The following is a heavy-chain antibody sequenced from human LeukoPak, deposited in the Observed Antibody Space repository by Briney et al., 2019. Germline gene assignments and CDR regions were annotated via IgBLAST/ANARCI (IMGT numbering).Heavy chain of an antibody. CDR1: GGSISSSRYY. CDR2: IYYSGST. CDR3: ASPYCASTSCYANNWFDP. Sequence: PSETLSLTCTVSGGSISSSRYYWGWIRQPPGKGLEWIGSIYYSGSTYYNPSLKSRVTISVDTSKNQFSLKLSSVTAADTAVYYCASPYCASTSCYANNWFDPWGQGTLVTVSS. D-gene: IGHD2-2*01. V-gene: IGHV4-39*01. J-gene: IGHJ5*02.